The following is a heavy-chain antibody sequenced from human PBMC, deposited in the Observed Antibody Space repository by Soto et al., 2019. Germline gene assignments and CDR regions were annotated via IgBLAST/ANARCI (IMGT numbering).Heavy chain of an antibody. CDR2: MNPNSCNT. J-gene: IGHJ6*01. V-gene: IGHV1-8*01. CDR1: GYTFTSYD. CDR3: AREGVAPYYYYGMDV. Sequence: ASVKVSCKASGYTFTSYDINWVRQATGQGREWMAGMNPNSCNTGYAQKFQGRDTMTRNTSICTAYMELSSLRSEYTAVYYCAREGVAPYYYYGMDVWGQGTPVTVS. D-gene: IGHD5-12*01.